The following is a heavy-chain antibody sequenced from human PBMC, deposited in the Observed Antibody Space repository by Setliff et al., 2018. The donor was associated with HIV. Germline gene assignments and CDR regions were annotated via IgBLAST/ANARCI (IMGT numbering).Heavy chain of an antibody. CDR1: GYRFTSYA. J-gene: IGHJ4*02. D-gene: IGHD1-1*01. CDR3: ARGELDLDY. CDR2: INTHTGNP. Sequence: ASVKVSCKASGYRFTSYAMNWVRQAPGQGLEGMGWINTHTGNPTYAQGFTGRFVFSLDTSVSTAYLQISSLKAEDTAVYYCARGELDLDYWGQGTLVTVSS. V-gene: IGHV7-4-1*02.